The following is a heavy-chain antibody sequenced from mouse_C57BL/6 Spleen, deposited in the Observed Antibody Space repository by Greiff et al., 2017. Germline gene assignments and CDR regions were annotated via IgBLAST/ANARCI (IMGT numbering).Heavy chain of an antibody. D-gene: IGHD4-1*01. V-gene: IGHV1-22*01. J-gene: IGHJ2*01. CDR1: GYTFTDYN. CDR2: INPNNGGT. CDR3: ARELTGTFDY. Sequence: DVKLQESGPELVKPGASVKMSCKASGYTFTDYNMHWVKQSHGKSLEWIGYINPNNGGTSYNQKFKGKATLTVNKSSSTAYMELRSLTSEDSAVYYCARELTGTFDYWGQGTTLTVSS.